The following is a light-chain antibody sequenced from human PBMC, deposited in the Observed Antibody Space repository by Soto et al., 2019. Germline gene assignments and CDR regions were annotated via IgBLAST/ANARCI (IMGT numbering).Light chain of an antibody. Sequence: QSVQTQPASVSGSPGQSITISCTGTSSDVGGYNYVSWYQQHPGKAPKLMIYDVSNRPSGVSNRFSGSKSGNTASLTISGLQAEDEADYYCSSYKSSSTLYVFGTGTKVTVL. CDR3: SSYKSSSTLYV. J-gene: IGLJ1*01. CDR2: DVS. V-gene: IGLV2-14*01. CDR1: SSDVGGYNY.